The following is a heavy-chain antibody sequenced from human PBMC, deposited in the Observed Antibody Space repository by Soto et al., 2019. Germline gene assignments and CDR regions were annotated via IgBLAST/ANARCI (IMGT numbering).Heavy chain of an antibody. V-gene: IGHV1-69*06. CDR3: ARRDSGGFFRFFDS. D-gene: IGHD2-15*01. Sequence: QVQLVRSGTEVKKPGSSVKVSCKTSGGSLSTNPISWVRQAPGQGLEWMGGTGSGTGPGNHAQKFQGRLTVTADKSTGTVYMELTNLSSEDTAVYYCARRDSGGFFRFFDSWGQGTLVTVSS. CDR2: TGSGTGPG. CDR1: GGSLSTNP. J-gene: IGHJ4*02.